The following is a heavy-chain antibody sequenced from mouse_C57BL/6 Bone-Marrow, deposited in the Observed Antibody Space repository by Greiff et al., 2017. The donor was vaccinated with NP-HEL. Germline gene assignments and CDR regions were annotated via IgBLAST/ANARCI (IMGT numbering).Heavy chain of an antibody. CDR3: ANSSGYGFDY. D-gene: IGHD3-2*02. J-gene: IGHJ2*01. CDR1: GYAFSSSW. CDR2: IYPGDGDT. V-gene: IGHV1-82*01. Sequence: QVQLQQSGPELVKPGASVKISCKASGYAFSSSWMNWVKQRPGKGLEWIGRIYPGDGDTNYNGKFKGKATLTADKSSSTAYMQLSSLTSEDSAVYFCANSSGYGFDYWGQGTTLTVSS.